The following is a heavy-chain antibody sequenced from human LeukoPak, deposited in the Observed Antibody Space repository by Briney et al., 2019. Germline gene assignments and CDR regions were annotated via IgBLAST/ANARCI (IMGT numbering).Heavy chain of an antibody. V-gene: IGHV5-51*07. CDR2: IYPGDSDT. J-gene: IGHJ6*03. D-gene: IGHD1-14*01. CDR1: GYSFTSYW. CDR3: ARGRSGIYFYYYMDV. Sequence: GESLKISCKGSGYSFTSYWIGWVHQMPGKGLEWMGIIYPGDSDTRYNPSFQGQVTISTDKSVSAAYLQWSSLKASYTAMYYCARGRSGIYFYYYMDVWGKGTTVTVSS.